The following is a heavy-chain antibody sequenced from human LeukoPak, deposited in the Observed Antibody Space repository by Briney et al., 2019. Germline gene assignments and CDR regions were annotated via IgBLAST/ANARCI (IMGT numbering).Heavy chain of an antibody. CDR3: ARELWFGEYGY. CDR2: ISAYNGNT. Sequence: ASVKVSCKASGYTFTSYGISWVRQAPGQGLEWMGWISAYNGNTNYAQKLQGRVTMTTDTSASTAYMELSSLRSEDTAVYYCARELWFGEYGYWGQGTLVTVSS. CDR1: GYTFTSYG. D-gene: IGHD3-10*01. V-gene: IGHV1-18*01. J-gene: IGHJ4*02.